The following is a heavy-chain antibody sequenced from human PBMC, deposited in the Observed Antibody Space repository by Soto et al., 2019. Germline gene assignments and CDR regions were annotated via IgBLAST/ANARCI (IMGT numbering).Heavy chain of an antibody. CDR3: AKVTFSGDYYYYYGMDV. CDR2: ISYDGSNK. Sequence: QVQLVESGGGVVQPGRSLRLSCAASGFTFSSYGMHWVRQAPGKGLEWVAVISYDGSNKYYADSVKGRFTISRDNSWNTLYLQMNSLRAEDTAVYYCAKVTFSGDYYYYYGMDVWGQGTTVTVSS. V-gene: IGHV3-30*18. CDR1: GFTFSSYG. D-gene: IGHD1-26*01. J-gene: IGHJ6*02.